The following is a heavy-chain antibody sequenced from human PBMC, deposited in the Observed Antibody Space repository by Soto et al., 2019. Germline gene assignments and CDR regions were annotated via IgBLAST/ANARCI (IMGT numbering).Heavy chain of an antibody. CDR3: ATDLGLAGATELHYY. Sequence: ASVKVSCKVSGYTLTELSMHWVRQAPGKGLEWMGGFDPEDGETIYAQKFQGRVTMTEDTSTDTAYMELSSLRSEDTAVYYCATDLGLAGATELHYYWGQGTLVTVSS. CDR2: FDPEDGET. CDR1: GYTLTELS. V-gene: IGHV1-24*01. D-gene: IGHD1-26*01. J-gene: IGHJ4*02.